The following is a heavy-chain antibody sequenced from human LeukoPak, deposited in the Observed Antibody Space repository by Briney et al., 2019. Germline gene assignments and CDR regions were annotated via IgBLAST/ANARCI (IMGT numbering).Heavy chain of an antibody. V-gene: IGHV4-4*07. CDR1: GGSISRYY. D-gene: IGHD3-3*01. CDR2: IYTSGHT. Sequence: SETLSLTCTVSGGSISRYYWSWIRQPAGKGLEWIGRIYTSGHTGYNPSLKSRVTISVDTSKNQFSLKLSSVTAADTAVYYCARGNIILRFLEWPTAFDIWGQGTMVTVSS. CDR3: ARGNIILRFLEWPTAFDI. J-gene: IGHJ3*02.